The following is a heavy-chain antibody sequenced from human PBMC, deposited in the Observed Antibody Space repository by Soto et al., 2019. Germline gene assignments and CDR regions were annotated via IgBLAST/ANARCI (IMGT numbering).Heavy chain of an antibody. V-gene: IGHV3-74*01. J-gene: IGHJ6*03. CDR3: VRGGYSYGPDYYSYYMDV. CDR1: GFTFSIYW. CDR2: INSDVSST. D-gene: IGHD5-18*01. Sequence: LRLSCAASGFTFSIYWMHWVRQAPGEGLVWVSSINSDVSSTIYADSVKGRFTISRDNAKNTLYLQMNSLRAEDTAAYYCVRGGYSYGPDYYSYYMDVWGKGTTVTVSS.